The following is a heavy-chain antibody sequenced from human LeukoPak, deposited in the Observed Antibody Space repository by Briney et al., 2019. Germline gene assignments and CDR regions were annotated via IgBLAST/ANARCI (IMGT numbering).Heavy chain of an antibody. CDR3: ARGPYSSSWYDWFDP. CDR1: GFTFSSYS. J-gene: IGHJ5*02. Sequence: GGSLRLSCAASGFTFSSYSMNWVRQAPGKGLEWVSSISSSSNIYYADSVKGRFTISRDNAKNSLYLQMNSLRAEDTAVYYCARGPYSSSWYDWFDPWGQGTLVTVSS. V-gene: IGHV3-21*01. CDR2: ISSSSNI. D-gene: IGHD6-13*01.